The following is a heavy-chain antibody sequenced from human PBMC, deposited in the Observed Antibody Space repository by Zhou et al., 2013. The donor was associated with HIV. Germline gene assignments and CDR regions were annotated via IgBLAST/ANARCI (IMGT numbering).Heavy chain of an antibody. Sequence: QVQLVQSGAEVKKPGSSVKVSCKASGATFSSNIISWVRQAPGHGLEWMGIINPSGGSTNYAGKFQGRVTLTRDTSANTAYMDLSSLTSEDTAVYYCARVGEQQLVLVDAFDIWGRGTMVTVSS. CDR3: ARVGEQQLVLVDAFDI. CDR2: INPSGGST. V-gene: IGHV1-46*01. D-gene: IGHD6-13*01. CDR1: GATFSSNI. J-gene: IGHJ3*02.